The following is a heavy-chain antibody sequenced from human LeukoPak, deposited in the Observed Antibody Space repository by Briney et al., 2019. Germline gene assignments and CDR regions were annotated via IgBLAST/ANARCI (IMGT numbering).Heavy chain of an antibody. J-gene: IGHJ4*02. V-gene: IGHV3-23*01. D-gene: IGHD2-2*01. Sequence: GGSLRLSYAASGFTFTIYAMSWVRQSPGKGLEWVSSISDSGDRTYCADSVKGRFTISRDNSRNTLYLQVNSLRAEDTAVYYCAKSGSVPPDYWGQGTLVTVSS. CDR3: AKSGSVPPDY. CDR1: GFTFTIYA. CDR2: ISDSGDRT.